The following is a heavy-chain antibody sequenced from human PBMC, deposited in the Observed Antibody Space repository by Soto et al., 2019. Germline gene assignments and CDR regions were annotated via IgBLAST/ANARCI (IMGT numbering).Heavy chain of an antibody. CDR1: GFTFSSYA. CDR3: AKLPYDFWSGYYPRPNWFDP. D-gene: IGHD3-3*01. CDR2: ISGSGGST. J-gene: IGHJ5*02. V-gene: IGHV3-23*01. Sequence: PGGSLRLSCAASGFTFSSYAMSWVRQAPGKGLEWVSAISGSGGSTYYADSVKGRFTISSHNSKNTLYLQMNSLRAEDTAVYYCAKLPYDFWSGYYPRPNWFDPWGQGTLVTVSS.